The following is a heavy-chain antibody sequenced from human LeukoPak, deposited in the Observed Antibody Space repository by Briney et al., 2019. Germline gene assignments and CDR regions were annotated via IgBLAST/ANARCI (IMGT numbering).Heavy chain of an antibody. CDR3: ATMKFWSGYLANYYYGMDV. Sequence: SETLSLTCAVYGGSFSGYYWSWIRQPPGKGLEWIGEINHSGSTNYNPSLKSRVTISVDTSKNQFSLKLSSATAADTAVYYCATMKFWSGYLANYYYGMDVWGQGTTVTVSS. V-gene: IGHV4-34*01. CDR2: INHSGST. J-gene: IGHJ6*02. D-gene: IGHD3-3*01. CDR1: GGSFSGYY.